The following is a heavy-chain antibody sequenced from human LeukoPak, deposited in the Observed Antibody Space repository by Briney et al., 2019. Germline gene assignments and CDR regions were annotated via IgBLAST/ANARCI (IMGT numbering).Heavy chain of an antibody. J-gene: IGHJ6*03. Sequence: SETLSLTCAVYGGSLRDFYWGWIRQSPGKGLGWIGEINYSRSSNYNPSLNSRLTISIDASNNQFSLKLSSVTAADTAVYYCARLARWFGQFYMDVWGEGTTVTISS. CDR2: INYSRSS. CDR3: ARLARWFGQFYMDV. V-gene: IGHV4-34*01. CDR1: GGSLRDFY. D-gene: IGHD3-10*01.